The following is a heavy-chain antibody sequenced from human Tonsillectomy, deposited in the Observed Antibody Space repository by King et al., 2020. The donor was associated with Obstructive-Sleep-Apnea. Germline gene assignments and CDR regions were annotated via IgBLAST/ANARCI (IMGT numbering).Heavy chain of an antibody. J-gene: IGHJ4*02. Sequence: VQLVQSGGGLVQPGRSLRLSCTASGFTFGDYAISWFRQAPGKGLECVGFIRSKAYGGTTEYAASVKGRFTISRDDSKSIAYLQMNSLKTEDTAVYYCTRSNMDIVATGFDYWGQGTLVTVSS. CDR1: GFTFGDYA. CDR3: TRSNMDIVATGFDY. V-gene: IGHV3-49*03. D-gene: IGHD5-12*01. CDR2: IRSKAYGGTT.